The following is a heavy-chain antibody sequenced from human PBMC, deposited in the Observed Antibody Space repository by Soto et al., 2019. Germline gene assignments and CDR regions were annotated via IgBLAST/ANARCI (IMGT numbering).Heavy chain of an antibody. J-gene: IGHJ4*02. Sequence: ASVKVSCKASGYTFTSYDINWVRQATGQGLEYLGWMNPNSGNTAYVQKFQGRVTMTWDTSITTAYMELSSLRSEDTAVYFCAADVGGYIYGFARHWGPGTQVTVSS. CDR1: GYTFTSYD. V-gene: IGHV1-8*01. CDR3: AADVGGYIYGFARH. D-gene: IGHD4-17*01. CDR2: MNPNSGNT.